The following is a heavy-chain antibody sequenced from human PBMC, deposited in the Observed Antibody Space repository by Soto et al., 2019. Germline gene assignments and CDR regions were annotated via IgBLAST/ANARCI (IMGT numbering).Heavy chain of an antibody. J-gene: IGHJ4*02. D-gene: IGHD2-15*01. CDR3: ASTPHKLPRYYFDS. CDR2: VIPIFATT. Sequence: QVLLTQSGAEVKKPGSSVKVSCKASGGVFSGYVISWVRQAPGQGLEWMGGVIPIFATTKFARRFQDRLTITEDKSTNTAYMELSGLRSDDTAIYYCASTPHKLPRYYFDSWGQGTPVIVS. CDR1: GGVFSGYV. V-gene: IGHV1-69*06.